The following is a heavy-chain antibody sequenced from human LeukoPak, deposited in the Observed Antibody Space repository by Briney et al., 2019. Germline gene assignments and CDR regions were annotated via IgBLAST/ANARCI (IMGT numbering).Heavy chain of an antibody. CDR3: ARHRDSSGWYDFDY. CDR1: GGSISTNNYY. CDR2: ISYSGST. J-gene: IGHJ4*02. Sequence: SETLSLTCTVSGGSISTNNYYWGWIRQPPGKGLEWIGSISYSGSTSYNPSLKSRVTISVDTSKNQFSLKLSSVTAADTAVYYCARHRDSSGWYDFDYWGQGTRVTVSS. D-gene: IGHD6-19*01. V-gene: IGHV4-39*01.